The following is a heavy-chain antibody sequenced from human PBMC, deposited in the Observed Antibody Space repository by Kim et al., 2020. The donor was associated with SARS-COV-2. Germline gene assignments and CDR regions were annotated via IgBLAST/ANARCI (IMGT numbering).Heavy chain of an antibody. Sequence: GGSLRLSCAASGFSFSAYSMNWVRQAPGKGLEWVSYITTSGSRSHADSVKGRFTISRDNAQNSLYLQMNSLTDDDTAVYYCARDLVPGDGYADFDSWGQGTLVTVSS. V-gene: IGHV3-48*02. D-gene: IGHD2-21*01. CDR1: GFSFSAYS. J-gene: IGHJ4*02. CDR3: ARDLVPGDGYADFDS. CDR2: ITTSGSR.